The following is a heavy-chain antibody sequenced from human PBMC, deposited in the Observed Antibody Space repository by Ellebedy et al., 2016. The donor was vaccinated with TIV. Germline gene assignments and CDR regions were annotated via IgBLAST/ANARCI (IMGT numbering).Heavy chain of an antibody. J-gene: IGHJ4*02. CDR2: ISGPSTAI. CDR1: GFTFSDYG. D-gene: IGHD2-2*01. Sequence: PGGSLRLSCTASGFTFSDYGMNWVRQAPGKGLEWLSYISGPSTAIYYADSVKGPFTISRENARKSLYLQMSSLRDEDTAVYYCARRAGRIGYAYFDYWGQGSLVTVSS. V-gene: IGHV3-48*02. CDR3: ARRAGRIGYAYFDY.